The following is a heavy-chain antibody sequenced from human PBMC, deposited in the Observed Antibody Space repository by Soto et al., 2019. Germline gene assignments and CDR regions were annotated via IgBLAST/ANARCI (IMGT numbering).Heavy chain of an antibody. J-gene: IGHJ6*02. D-gene: IGHD2-2*01. Sequence: GGSLRLSCAASGFTFSSYGMHWVRQAPGKGLEWVAVISYDGSNKYYADSVKGRFTISRDNSKNTLYLQMNSLRAEDTAVYYCAKGAAAPMGGWYYGMDVWGQGTTVTVSS. CDR2: ISYDGSNK. CDR3: AKGAAAPMGGWYYGMDV. CDR1: GFTFSSYG. V-gene: IGHV3-30*18.